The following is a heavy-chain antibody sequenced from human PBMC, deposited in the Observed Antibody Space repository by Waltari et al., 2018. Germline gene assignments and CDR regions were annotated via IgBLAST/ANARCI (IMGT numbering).Heavy chain of an antibody. CDR1: GYTFTSYD. J-gene: IGHJ3*02. CDR3: ARTPSIVVVPAAGNAFDI. V-gene: IGHV1-8*01. D-gene: IGHD2-2*01. CDR2: MNPNSGNT. Sequence: QVQLVQSGAEVKKPGASVTVSCKASGYTFTSYDINWVRQATGQGLEWMGWMNPNSGNTGYAQKFQGRVTMTRNTSISTAYMELSSLRSEDTAVYYCARTPSIVVVPAAGNAFDIWGQGTMVTVSS.